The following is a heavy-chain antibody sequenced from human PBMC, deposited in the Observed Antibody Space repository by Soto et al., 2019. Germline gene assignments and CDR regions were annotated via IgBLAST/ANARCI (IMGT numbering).Heavy chain of an antibody. J-gene: IGHJ4*02. V-gene: IGHV1-18*01. D-gene: IGHD3-3*01. Sequence: ASVKVSCKASGYTFTSYGISWVRQAPGQGLEWMGWISAYNGNTNYAQKLQGRGTMTTDTSTSTAYMELRSLRSDDTAVYYCARVYGRRDYDFWSGYNGRGFDYWGQGTLVTVSS. CDR3: ARVYGRRDYDFWSGYNGRGFDY. CDR2: ISAYNGNT. CDR1: GYTFTSYG.